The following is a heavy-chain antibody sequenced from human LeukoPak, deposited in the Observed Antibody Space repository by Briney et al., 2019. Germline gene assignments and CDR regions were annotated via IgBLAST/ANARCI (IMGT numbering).Heavy chain of an antibody. CDR1: GFTFSSYA. J-gene: IGHJ5*02. D-gene: IGHD2-2*01. CDR2: ISGSGGST. Sequence: TGGSLRLSCAASGFTFSSYAMSWVRQAPGKGLEWVSAISGSGGSTYYADSVKGRFTISRDNSKNTLYLQMNSLRAEDTAVYYCAKGLHCSSTSCYPTAPTMRFDPWGQGTLVTVSS. CDR3: AKGLHCSSTSCYPTAPTMRFDP. V-gene: IGHV3-23*01.